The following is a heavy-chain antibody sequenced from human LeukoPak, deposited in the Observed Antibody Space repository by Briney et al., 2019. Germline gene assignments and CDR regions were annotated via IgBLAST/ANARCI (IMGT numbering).Heavy chain of an antibody. CDR2: IKLDGTEK. Sequence: PGESLRLSCAASGFSFSAYWMSWVRQAPGKGLEWVANIKLDGTEKYYVDSVKGRFTISRDNAKNSLSLQMSGLRAEDTALYFCAKDQNYESSGYYGGFDCWGQGTLVTVSS. J-gene: IGHJ4*02. V-gene: IGHV3-7*05. CDR3: AKDQNYESSGYYGGFDC. CDR1: GFSFSAYW. D-gene: IGHD3-22*01.